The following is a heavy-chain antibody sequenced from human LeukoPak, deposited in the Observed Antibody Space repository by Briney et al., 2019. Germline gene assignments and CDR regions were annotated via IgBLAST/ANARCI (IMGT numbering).Heavy chain of an antibody. D-gene: IGHD2-15*01. CDR1: GFTFSSYA. CDR3: AKDIVVVVAAPHYFDY. Sequence: GGSLRLSCAASGFTFSSYAMSWVRQAPGKGLEWVSAISGSGGSTYYADSVKGRFTISRDNSENTLYLQMNSLRAEDTAVYYCAKDIVVVVAAPHYFDYWGQGTLVTVSS. V-gene: IGHV3-23*01. CDR2: ISGSGGST. J-gene: IGHJ4*02.